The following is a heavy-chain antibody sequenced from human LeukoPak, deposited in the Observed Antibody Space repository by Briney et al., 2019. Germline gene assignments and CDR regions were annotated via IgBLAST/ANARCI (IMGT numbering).Heavy chain of an antibody. D-gene: IGHD3-10*01. Sequence: GGSLRLSCAASGFTFSSYSMNWVRQAPGKGLEWVSSISSSSSYIYYADSVKGRFTISRDNAKNSLYLQMNSLRAEDTAVYYCARCKATMVRGVITPIEYWGQGTLVTVSS. CDR2: ISSSSSYI. J-gene: IGHJ4*02. CDR1: GFTFSSYS. CDR3: ARCKATMVRGVITPIEY. V-gene: IGHV3-21*01.